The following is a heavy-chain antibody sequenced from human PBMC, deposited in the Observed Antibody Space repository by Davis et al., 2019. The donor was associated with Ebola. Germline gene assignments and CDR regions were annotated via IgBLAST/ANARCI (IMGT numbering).Heavy chain of an antibody. V-gene: IGHV3-49*04. CDR1: GFTFGDYA. Sequence: PGGSLRLSCTASGFTFGDYAMSWVRQAPGKGLEWVGFIRSKAYGGTTEYAASVKGRFTISRDDSKSIAYLQMNSLKTEDTAVYYCTRVRFLEWLLAPGAFDIWGQGTMVTVSS. CDR2: IRSKAYGGTT. J-gene: IGHJ3*02. D-gene: IGHD3-3*01. CDR3: TRVRFLEWLLAPGAFDI.